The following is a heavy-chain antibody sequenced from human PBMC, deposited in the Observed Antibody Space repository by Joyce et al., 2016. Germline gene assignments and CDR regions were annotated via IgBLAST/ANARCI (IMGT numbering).Heavy chain of an antibody. V-gene: IGHV4-39*01. CDR3: ARRVVGVYYFDF. CDR2: LHFNGDT. J-gene: IGHJ4*02. Sequence: QLQLQESGPGLVQPSGTLSLTCTVSGHSLSRNSYYWGWIRQPPGKGLEWVGTLHFNGDTYYNPSLKRRVTISEDTSRNQFSLTLHSVSAADTAVYYCARRVVGVYYFDFWGQGALVTVSS. D-gene: IGHD2-8*01. CDR1: GHSLSRNSYY.